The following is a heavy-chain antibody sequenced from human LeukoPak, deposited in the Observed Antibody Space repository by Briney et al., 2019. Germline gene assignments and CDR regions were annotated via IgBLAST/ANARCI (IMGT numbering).Heavy chain of an antibody. D-gene: IGHD3-16*01. J-gene: IGHJ4*02. CDR2: IRAGGDVT. CDR1: RFTFCKYI. V-gene: IGHV3-23*01. Sequence: QAGGSLRLSCVASRFTFCKYIMTWVRQGPGEGREWDASIRAGGDVTFYADSVKGRFRPSRDNSRNTVYWEMNSLRVDDTGVYFCANWGGTQTSGDIWYGPLDYWGQGTQVTVSS. CDR3: ANWGGTQTSGDIWYGPLDY.